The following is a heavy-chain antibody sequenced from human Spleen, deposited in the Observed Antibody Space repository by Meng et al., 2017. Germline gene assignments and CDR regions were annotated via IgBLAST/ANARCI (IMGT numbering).Heavy chain of an antibody. V-gene: IGHV1-46*01. CDR3: TTYGSGNYGARG. CDR1: GYIFISHY. CDR2: IDPSGGGT. D-gene: IGHD3-10*01. Sequence: ASVNVSCKASGYIFISHYVNWVRQAPGQGLEWVGLIDPSGGGTRYAQTLQGRVTLTRDTSTSTVYMYLSSLRSEDTAVYYCTTYGSGNYGARGWGQGTLVTVSS. J-gene: IGHJ4*02.